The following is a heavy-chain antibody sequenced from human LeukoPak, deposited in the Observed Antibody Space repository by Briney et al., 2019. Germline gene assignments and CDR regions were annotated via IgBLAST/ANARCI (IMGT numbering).Heavy chain of an antibody. CDR2: IIPIFGTA. CDR1: GGTFSSYA. D-gene: IGHD2-21*02. J-gene: IGHJ6*02. CDR3: ARAYCGGDCYPYYYYYYGMDV. Sequence: SVKVSCKASGGTFSSYAISWVRQAPGQGLEWMGGIIPIFGTANYAQRFQGRVTITADESTSTAYMELSSLRSEDTAVYYCARAYCGGDCYPYYYYYYGMDVWGQGTTVTVSS. V-gene: IGHV1-69*13.